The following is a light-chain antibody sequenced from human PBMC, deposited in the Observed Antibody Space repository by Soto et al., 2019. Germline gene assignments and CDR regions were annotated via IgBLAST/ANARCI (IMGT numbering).Light chain of an antibody. V-gene: IGKV3-20*01. CDR2: GAS. CDR3: QQYGSSSWT. CDR1: QSVTSNY. Sequence: EIVLTQSPGTLSLSPGERATLSCRASQSVTSNYLAWYQQKPGQAPRLLFFGASIRATGIPDRFSGSGSGTDFTLTISRLEHEDFEVYYCQQYGSSSWTLGQGTKVDIK. J-gene: IGKJ1*01.